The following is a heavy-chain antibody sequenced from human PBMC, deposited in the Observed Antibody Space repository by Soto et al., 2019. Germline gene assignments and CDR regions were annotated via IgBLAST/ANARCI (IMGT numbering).Heavy chain of an antibody. CDR2: IDFTGAGT. CDR3: ARRFSSSSFYFDY. CDR1: GFPIRSYA. J-gene: IGHJ4*02. V-gene: IGHV3-23*01. Sequence: GGSLRLSFAASGFPIRSYAMSWVRHSPDKGLEWVSAIDFTGAGTYYADSVKGRFTISRDNSKNTLYLQMSSLRAEDTAVYFCARRFSSSSFYFDYWGQGTLVTVSS. D-gene: IGHD6-6*01.